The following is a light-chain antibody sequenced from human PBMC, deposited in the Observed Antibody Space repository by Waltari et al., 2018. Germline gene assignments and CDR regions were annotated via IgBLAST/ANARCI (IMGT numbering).Light chain of an antibody. V-gene: IGKV1-5*03. CDR3: QQYNSESYT. CDR1: QSISSW. CDR2: KAS. J-gene: IGKJ2*01. Sequence: DIQMTQSPSTLSASVGDRVTNTCRASQSISSWLAWYQQKPGKAPKLLIYKASTLESGVPSRFSGSGSGTEFTLTISSLQPDDFAIYYCQQYNSESYTFGQGTKLEIK.